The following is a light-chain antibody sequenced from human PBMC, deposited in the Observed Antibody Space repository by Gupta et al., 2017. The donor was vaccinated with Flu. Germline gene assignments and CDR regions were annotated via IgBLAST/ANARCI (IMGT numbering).Light chain of an antibody. CDR1: GTVNGW. Sequence: PSTVLAPVGDRVTITCAASGTVNGWLAWYQQRPGEAPKLLIYRASTVDTGVPSRFSGSGSTAEFTLTISNLQPEDSATYCCQHDNSSLWTFGQGTKVEMK. V-gene: IGKV1-5*03. CDR2: RAS. J-gene: IGKJ1*01. CDR3: QHDNSSLWT.